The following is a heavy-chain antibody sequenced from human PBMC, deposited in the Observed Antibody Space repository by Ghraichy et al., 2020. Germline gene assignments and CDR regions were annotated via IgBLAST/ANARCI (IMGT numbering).Heavy chain of an antibody. D-gene: IGHD5-12*01. J-gene: IGHJ4*02. V-gene: IGHV1-18*01. CDR3: VRAERWMPDY. CDR1: GYTFTNYG. CDR2: ISLNNGDR. Sequence: ASVKVSCKASGYTFTNYGISWVRQAPGHGLEWMGWISLNNGDRQYAETVQGRLSMATDASTSTAYMELRSLRSDDTAVYYCVRAERWMPDYGGQGTLVTVSS.